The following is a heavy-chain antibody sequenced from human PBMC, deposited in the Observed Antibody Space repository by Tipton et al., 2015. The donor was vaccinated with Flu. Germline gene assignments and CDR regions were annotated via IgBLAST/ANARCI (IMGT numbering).Heavy chain of an antibody. J-gene: IGHJ4*02. Sequence: TLSLTCTVSAGSFSSGDYYWSWLRQHPGKGLEWIGYIYHTGPTYYNPSLKSRLIISLDTSKNQFSLKLSSVTAADTAVYYCAKVSSSSSSYYFDYWGQGILVTVSS. V-gene: IGHV4-31*03. D-gene: IGHD6-6*01. CDR3: AKVSSSSSSYYFDY. CDR2: IYHTGPT. CDR1: AGSFSSGDYY.